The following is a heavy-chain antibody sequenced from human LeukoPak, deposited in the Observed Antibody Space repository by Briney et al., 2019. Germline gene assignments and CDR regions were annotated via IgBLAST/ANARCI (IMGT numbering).Heavy chain of an antibody. V-gene: IGHV4-39*07. Sequence: PSETLSLTCTVSGASISSSSYYWGWIRQPPGKGLEWIASIYYGGSTYYNPSLKSRVTISVDTSKNQFSLKVNSVTAADTAVYYCARDAGHQLSRRNYYAMDVWGQGTTVTVSS. J-gene: IGHJ6*02. CDR3: ARDAGHQLSRRNYYAMDV. CDR2: IYYGGST. D-gene: IGHD2-2*01. CDR1: GASISSSSYY.